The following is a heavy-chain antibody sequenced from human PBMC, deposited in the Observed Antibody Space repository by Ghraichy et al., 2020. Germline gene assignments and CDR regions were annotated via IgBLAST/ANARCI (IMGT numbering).Heavy chain of an antibody. CDR2: INNDGVST. V-gene: IGHV3-23*01. CDR1: GLTFSASS. J-gene: IGHJ4*02. Sequence: GESLNISCAVSGLTFSASSMTWVRQAPGKGLEWVSTINNDGVSTTYADSVKGRFTVSRDNSKNTMYLQMNSLRAEDTAVYYCAKDGGSHGYWGQGTLVTVSS. D-gene: IGHD1-26*01. CDR3: AKDGGSHGY.